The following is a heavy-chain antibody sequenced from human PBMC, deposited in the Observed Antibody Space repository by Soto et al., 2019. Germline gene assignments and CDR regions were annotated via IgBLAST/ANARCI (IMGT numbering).Heavy chain of an antibody. CDR1: GGSISSYY. D-gene: IGHD4-17*01. V-gene: IGHV4-59*01. Sequence: PSETLSLTCTVSGGSISSYYWSWIRQPPGKGLEWIGYIYYSGSTNYNPSLKSRVTISVDTSKNQFSLKLSSVTAADTVVYYCARVLGYGDSIWGQGTLVTVSS. J-gene: IGHJ4*02. CDR3: ARVLGYGDSI. CDR2: IYYSGST.